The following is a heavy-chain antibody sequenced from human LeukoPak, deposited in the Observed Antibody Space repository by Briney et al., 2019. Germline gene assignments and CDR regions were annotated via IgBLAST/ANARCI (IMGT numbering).Heavy chain of an antibody. CDR2: ISGSGGGT. V-gene: IGHV3-23*01. CDR3: AKEGIAARYYFYN. J-gene: IGHJ4*02. D-gene: IGHD6-6*01. CDR1: GFTFSTYA. Sequence: GGSLRLSCAASGFTFSTYAMSWVRQAAGKGLEWVSLISGSGGGTYYADSVKGRFTISRDNSKNTLYLQMNSLRAEDTAVYYCAKEGIAARYYFYNLGQGTLVTVSS.